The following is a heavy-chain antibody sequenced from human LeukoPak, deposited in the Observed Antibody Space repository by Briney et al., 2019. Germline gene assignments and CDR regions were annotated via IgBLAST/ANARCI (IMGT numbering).Heavy chain of an antibody. Sequence: GGSLRLSCAASGFSVSSNYMSWVRQAPGKGLEWVSVFYSGGSTYYADSVKGRFTISRDTSKNTLYLQMNSLRVEDTAVYYCARETSTQCSGGSCFFDYWGQGTLVTVSS. CDR1: GFSVSSNY. J-gene: IGHJ4*02. V-gene: IGHV3-66*02. CDR2: FYSGGST. CDR3: ARETSTQCSGGSCFFDY. D-gene: IGHD2-15*01.